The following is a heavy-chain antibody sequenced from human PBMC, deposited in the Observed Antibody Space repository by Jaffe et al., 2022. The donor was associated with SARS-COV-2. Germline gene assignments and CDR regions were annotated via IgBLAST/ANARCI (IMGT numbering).Heavy chain of an antibody. CDR2: SRNKVKGYTT. V-gene: IGHV3-72*01. CDR1: GFTLSDHY. J-gene: IGHJ6*02. D-gene: IGHD2-15*01. CDR3: VRGAGPAATHDGYYYGLDV. Sequence: EVQLVESGGGLVQPGGSLRLSCTTSGFTLSDHYMDWVRQAPGKGLEWVGRSRNKVKGYTTEYAASVKGKFSISRDDSENSLYLQMNSLKTEDTAVYYCVRGAGPAATHDGYYYGLDVWGQGTTVTVSS.